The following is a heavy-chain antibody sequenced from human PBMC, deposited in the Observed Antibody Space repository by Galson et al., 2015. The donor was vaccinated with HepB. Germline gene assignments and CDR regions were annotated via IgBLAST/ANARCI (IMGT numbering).Heavy chain of an antibody. CDR2: MNPNSGNT. J-gene: IGHJ5*01. CDR3: ARGPGARESTNMIQGIITKLVRSGWFDS. V-gene: IGHV1-8*01. D-gene: IGHD3-10*01. Sequence: SVKVSCKASGYTFTSYDINWVRQATGQGLEWMGWMNPNSGNTGYAQKFQGRVTMTRNTSISTAYMELSSLRSEDTAVYYCARGPGARESTNMIQGIITKLVRSGWFDSWGQGTLVTVSS. CDR1: GYTFTSYD.